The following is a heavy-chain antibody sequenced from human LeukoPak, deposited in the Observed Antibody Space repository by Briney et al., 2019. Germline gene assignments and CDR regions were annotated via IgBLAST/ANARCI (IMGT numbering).Heavy chain of an antibody. D-gene: IGHD2-15*01. CDR2: ISGSGGST. J-gene: IGHJ5*02. V-gene: IGHV3-23*01. CDR3: AKFPYIVVVVAATWFDP. CDR1: GFTFSSYA. Sequence: GGSLRLSCAASGFTFSSYAMSWVRQAPGKGLEWVSAISGSGGSTYYADSVKGRFTISRDNSKNTLYLQMNSLRAEDTAVCYCAKFPYIVVVVAATWFDPWGQGTLVTVSS.